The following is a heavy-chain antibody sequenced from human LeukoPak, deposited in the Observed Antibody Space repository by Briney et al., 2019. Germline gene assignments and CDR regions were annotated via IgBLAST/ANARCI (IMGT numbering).Heavy chain of an antibody. Sequence: PSGTLSLTCAVSGGSISGSNWWSWVRQPPGQGLEWIGEIYHSGSTNYNPSLKSRVTISVDKSKNQFSLKLSSVTAADTAVYYCAREKGYCSSTSCYFRYYYGMDVWGQGTTVTVSS. CDR1: GGSISGSNW. CDR2: IYHSGST. V-gene: IGHV4-4*02. D-gene: IGHD2-2*01. J-gene: IGHJ6*02. CDR3: AREKGYCSSTSCYFRYYYGMDV.